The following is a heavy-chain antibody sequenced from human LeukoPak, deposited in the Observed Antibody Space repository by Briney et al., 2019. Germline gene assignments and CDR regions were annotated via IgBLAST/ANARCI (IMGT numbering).Heavy chain of an antibody. CDR3: ARVGRSRGSLPNSYYYMDV. Sequence: GASVKVSCKASGYSFTGYYIHWVRQAPGQGLEWMGWINPNSGGTNYAQNFQGRVTMTRDTSITTAYMELSRLRSDDTAVYYCARVGRSRGSLPNSYYYMDVWGKGTTVTVSS. CDR2: INPNSGGT. J-gene: IGHJ6*03. CDR1: GYSFTGYY. V-gene: IGHV1-2*02. D-gene: IGHD1-26*01.